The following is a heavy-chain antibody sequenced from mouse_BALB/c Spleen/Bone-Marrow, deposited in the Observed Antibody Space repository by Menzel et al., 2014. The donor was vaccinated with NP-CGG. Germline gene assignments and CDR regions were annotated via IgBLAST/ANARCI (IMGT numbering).Heavy chain of an antibody. J-gene: IGHJ1*01. D-gene: IGHD1-1*01. V-gene: IGHV3-1*02. CDR2: IHYSDST. CDR3: ARRGSSSDWYFDV. Sequence: ESGPDLVKPSQSLSLTCTVTGYSITSGYSWHWLRQFPGNQLEWMGYIHYSDSTYYHPSIKRRISITRTASKNQCVRQLNSVTTEDTATYSCARRGSSSDWYFDVWGAGTTVTASS. CDR1: GYSITSGYS.